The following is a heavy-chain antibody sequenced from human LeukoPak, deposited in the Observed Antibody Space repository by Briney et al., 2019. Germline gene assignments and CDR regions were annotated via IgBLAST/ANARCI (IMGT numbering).Heavy chain of an antibody. V-gene: IGHV3-30*02. CDR1: GFTFSSYG. Sequence: GGSLRLSCAASGFTFSSYGMHWVRQAPGKGLEWVAFIRYDGSNKYYADSVKGRFTISRDNSKNTLYLQMNSLRAEDTAVYYCVRAFYYYDSSGLAFDIWGQGTMVTVSS. CDR3: VRAFYYYDSSGLAFDI. CDR2: IRYDGSNK. J-gene: IGHJ3*02. D-gene: IGHD3-22*01.